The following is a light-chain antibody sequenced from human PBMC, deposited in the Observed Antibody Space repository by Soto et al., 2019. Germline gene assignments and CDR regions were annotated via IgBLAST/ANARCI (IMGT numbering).Light chain of an antibody. CDR1: QSVLYSSNNKNY. V-gene: IGKV4-1*01. CDR3: QQYYSTPQT. Sequence: DIVMTQSPDSLAVSLGERATINGKSSQSVLYSSNNKNYLAWYQQKPGQPPKLLIYWASTRESGVPDRFSGSGSGTDFTLTIDSLQAEDVAAYYCQQYYSTPQTFGQGTKVEIK. J-gene: IGKJ1*01. CDR2: WAS.